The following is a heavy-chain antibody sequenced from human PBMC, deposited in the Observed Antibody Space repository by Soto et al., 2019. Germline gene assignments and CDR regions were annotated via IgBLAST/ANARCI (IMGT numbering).Heavy chain of an antibody. CDR2: INHSGST. CDR1: GGSFIGYY. D-gene: IGHD3-10*01. Sequence: SETLSLTCAVYGGSFIGYYWSWIRQPPGKGLEWIGEINHSGSTNYNPSLKSRVTISVDTSKNQFSLKLSSVTAADTAVYYCARGAEGIWFGRHPRHRWFDPWGQGTLVTVSS. J-gene: IGHJ5*02. V-gene: IGHV4-34*01. CDR3: ARGAEGIWFGRHPRHRWFDP.